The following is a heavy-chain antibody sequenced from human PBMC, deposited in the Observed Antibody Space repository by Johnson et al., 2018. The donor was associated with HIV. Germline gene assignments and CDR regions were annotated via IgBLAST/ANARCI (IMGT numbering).Heavy chain of an antibody. D-gene: IGHD3-9*01. Sequence: QVQLVESGGGVVQPGRSLRLSCAASGFTFSSYAMHWVRQAPGKGLEWVAIISYDGSSKYYADSVKGRFTISRDNSKNTLYLQMNSLRAEDTAVYYCAKVHMYYDILTGYGAFDIWGQGTLVTVSS. CDR3: AKVHMYYDILTGYGAFDI. CDR1: GFTFSSYA. CDR2: ISYDGSSK. J-gene: IGHJ3*02. V-gene: IGHV3-30-3*01.